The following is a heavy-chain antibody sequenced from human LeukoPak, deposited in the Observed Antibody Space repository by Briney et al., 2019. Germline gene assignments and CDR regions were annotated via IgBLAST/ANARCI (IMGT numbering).Heavy chain of an antibody. Sequence: GGSLRLSCAASGSTFSSYGMHWVRQAPGKGLEWVAFIRYDGSNKYYADSVKGRFTISRDNSKNTLYLQMNSLRAEDTAVYYCAKESSEEYSYGPLDYWGQGTLVTVSS. D-gene: IGHD5-18*01. J-gene: IGHJ4*02. CDR2: IRYDGSNK. CDR1: GSTFSSYG. V-gene: IGHV3-30*02. CDR3: AKESSEEYSYGPLDY.